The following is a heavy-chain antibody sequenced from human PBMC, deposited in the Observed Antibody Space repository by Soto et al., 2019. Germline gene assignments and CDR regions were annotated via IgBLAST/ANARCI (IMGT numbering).Heavy chain of an antibody. CDR3: ARGGGGSFYYFDY. CDR2: IYYSGST. D-gene: IGHD1-26*01. CDR1: GGSVSSGSYY. V-gene: IGHV4-61*01. Sequence: QVQLQESGPGLVKPSETLSLTCTVSGGSVSSGSYYWSWIRQPPGKGLEWIGYIYYSGSTNYNPSHKSRVTISVDTSKNQFSLKRSSVTAADTAVYYCARGGGGSFYYFDYWGQGILVTVSS. J-gene: IGHJ4*02.